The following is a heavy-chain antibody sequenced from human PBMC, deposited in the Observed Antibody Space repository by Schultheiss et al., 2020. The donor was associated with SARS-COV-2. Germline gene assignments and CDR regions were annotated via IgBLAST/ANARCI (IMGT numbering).Heavy chain of an antibody. D-gene: IGHD2-15*01. V-gene: IGHV3-30*04. J-gene: IGHJ4*02. CDR1: GFSFSIYA. CDR3: ARDQRCSGGSCFSANFDY. CDR2: ISYDGTNK. Sequence: GGSLRLSCTASGFSFSIYAMTWVRQAPGKGLEWVAVISYDGTNKYYADYVKGRFTISRDNSKNTLYLQMNSLKPEDTAVYYCARDQRCSGGSCFSANFDYWGQGTLVTVSS.